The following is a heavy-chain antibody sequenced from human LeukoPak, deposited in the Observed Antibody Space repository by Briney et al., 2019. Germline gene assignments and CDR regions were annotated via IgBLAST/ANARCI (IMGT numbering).Heavy chain of an antibody. CDR3: ARDSGHAAWWFDP. V-gene: IGHV3-21*01. D-gene: IGHD1-26*01. J-gene: IGHJ5*02. CDR1: GFTFSSYS. Sequence: GGSLRLSCAVSGFTFSSYSMNWVRQAPGKGLEWVSSISSSSSYIYYADSVKGRFTISRDNAKNSLYLQMNSLRAEDTAVYYCARDSGHAAWWFDPWGQGTLVAVSS. CDR2: ISSSSSYI.